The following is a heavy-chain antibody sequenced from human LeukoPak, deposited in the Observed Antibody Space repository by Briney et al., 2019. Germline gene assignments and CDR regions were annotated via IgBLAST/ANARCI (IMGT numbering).Heavy chain of an antibody. V-gene: IGHV4-4*02. Sequence: SETLSLTCAVSGGSISSSNWWSWVRQPPGKGLEWIGEIYHSGSTNYNPSLKSRVTISVDKSKNQFSLKLSSVTAADTAVYYCARVRWYYYGSGSYSPPRYFDYWGQGTLVTVSS. J-gene: IGHJ4*02. CDR1: GGSISSSNW. D-gene: IGHD3-10*01. CDR2: IYHSGST. CDR3: ARVRWYYYGSGSYSPPRYFDY.